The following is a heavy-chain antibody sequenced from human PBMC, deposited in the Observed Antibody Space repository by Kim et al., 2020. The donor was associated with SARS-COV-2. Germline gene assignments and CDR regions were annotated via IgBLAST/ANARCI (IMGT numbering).Heavy chain of an antibody. Sequence: RYSPSFQGQFTISADKSISTAYLQWSSLKASDTAMYYCAKIRASGYEVEYWGQGTLVTVSS. CDR3: AKIRASGYEVEY. V-gene: IGHV5-51*01. D-gene: IGHD5-12*01. J-gene: IGHJ4*02.